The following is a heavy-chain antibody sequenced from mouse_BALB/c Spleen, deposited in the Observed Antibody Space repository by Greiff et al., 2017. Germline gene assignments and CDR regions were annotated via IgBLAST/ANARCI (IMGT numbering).Heavy chain of an antibody. V-gene: IGHV1-67*01. D-gene: IGHD2-4*01. CDR1: SYTFTDYA. J-gene: IGHJ4*01. CDR2: ISTYYGNT. CDR3: ARSDYDYADDVYAMDY. Sequence: QAQLQQSGPELVRPGVSVKISCKGSSYTFTDYAMHWVKQSHAKSLEWIGVISTYYGNTNYNQKFKGKATMTVDKSSSTAYMELARLTSEDSAVYYCARSDYDYADDVYAMDYWGQGTSVTVSS.